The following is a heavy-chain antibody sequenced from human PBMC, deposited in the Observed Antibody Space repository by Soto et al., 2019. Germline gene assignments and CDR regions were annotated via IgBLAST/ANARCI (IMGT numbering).Heavy chain of an antibody. Sequence: SETLSLTCTVSGGSVSSGSYYWSWIRQPPGKGLEWIGYIYYSGSTNYNPSLKSRVTISVDTSKNQFSLKLSSVTAADTAVYYCARDRRYCTNGVCYRWFDPWGQGTLVTVSS. CDR3: ARDRRYCTNGVCYRWFDP. J-gene: IGHJ5*02. CDR2: IYYSGST. CDR1: GGSVSSGSYY. D-gene: IGHD2-8*01. V-gene: IGHV4-61*01.